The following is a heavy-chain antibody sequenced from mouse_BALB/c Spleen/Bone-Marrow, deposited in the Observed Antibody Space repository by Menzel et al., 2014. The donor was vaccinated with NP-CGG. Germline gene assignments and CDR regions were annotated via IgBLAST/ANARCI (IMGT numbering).Heavy chain of an antibody. CDR2: IDPETGGT. D-gene: IGHD4-1*01. J-gene: IGHJ3*01. CDR1: GYTFTDYE. V-gene: IGHV1-15*01. CDR3: TRSETGPFAY. Sequence: QVHVKQSGAELVRPGASVTLSCKASGYTFTDYEMHWVKQTPVHGLEWIGAIDPETGGTAYNQKFKGKATLTADKPSSTAYMELRSLTSEDSAVYYCTRSETGPFAYWGQGTLVTVSA.